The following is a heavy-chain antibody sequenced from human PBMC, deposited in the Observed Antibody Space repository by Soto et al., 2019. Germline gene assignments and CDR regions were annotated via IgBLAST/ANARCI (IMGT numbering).Heavy chain of an antibody. Sequence: SVKVSCKASGFTFTSSAVQWVRQARGQRLEWIGWIVVGSGNTNYAQKFQERVTITRDMSTSTAYMELSSLRSEDTAVYYCAEKSGSSIGWFDPWGQGTLVTVSS. CDR3: AEKSGSSIGWFDP. CDR1: GFTFTSSA. V-gene: IGHV1-58*01. CDR2: IVVGSGNT. D-gene: IGHD6-6*01. J-gene: IGHJ5*02.